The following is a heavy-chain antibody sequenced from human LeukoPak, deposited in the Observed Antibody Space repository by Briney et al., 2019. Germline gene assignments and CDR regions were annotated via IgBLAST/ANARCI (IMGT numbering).Heavy chain of an antibody. Sequence: SQTLSLTCTVSGGSISSGDYYWSWIRQPPGKGLEWIGYIYYSGSTYYNPSLKSRVTISVDTSKNQFSLKLTSVTAADTAVYYCARGEWQDNWFDPWGQGTLVTVSS. CDR2: IYYSGST. CDR3: ARGEWQDNWFDP. J-gene: IGHJ5*02. V-gene: IGHV4-30-4*01. CDR1: GGSISSGDYY. D-gene: IGHD3-3*01.